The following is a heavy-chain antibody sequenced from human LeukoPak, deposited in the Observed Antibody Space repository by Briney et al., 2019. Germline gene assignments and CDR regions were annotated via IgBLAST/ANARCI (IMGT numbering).Heavy chain of an antibody. CDR3: AKDAVGSSGYHYFDY. V-gene: IGHV3-23*01. CDR2: ISGSGGST. D-gene: IGHD3-22*01. Sequence: GGSLRLSCAASGFTFSSWVRQAPGKGLEWVSGISGSGGSTYYADSLKGRFSISRDNSKNTLFLQMNSLRAEDTAVYYCAKDAVGSSGYHYFDYWGQGTLVTVSS. CDR1: GFTFSS. J-gene: IGHJ4*02.